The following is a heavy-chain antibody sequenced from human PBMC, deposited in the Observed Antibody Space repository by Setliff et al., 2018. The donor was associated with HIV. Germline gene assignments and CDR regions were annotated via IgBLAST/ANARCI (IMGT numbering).Heavy chain of an antibody. J-gene: IGHJ4*02. CDR1: GYSFTFYS. V-gene: IGHV1-46*01. D-gene: IGHD5-12*01. Sequence: ASVKVSCKASGYSFTFYSMHWVRQAPGHGLEWMGIINPSGGSTTYSQKFQGRVIMTRDTSTSTVYMELNSLRSEDTAVYYCARVGDGYNSFDYWGQGTLVTV. CDR3: ARVGDGYNSFDY. CDR2: INPSGGST.